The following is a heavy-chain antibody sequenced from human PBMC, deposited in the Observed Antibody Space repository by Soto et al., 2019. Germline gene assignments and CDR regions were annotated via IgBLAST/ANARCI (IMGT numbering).Heavy chain of an antibody. V-gene: IGHV3-23*01. Sequence: GGSLRLSCAASGFTFSSYAMSWVRQAPGKGLEWVSAISGSGGSTYYADSVKGRFTISRDNSKNTLYLQMNSLRAEDTAVYYCAIARVYDSSGYYFDYWGQGTLVTVSS. CDR2: ISGSGGST. CDR3: AIARVYDSSGYYFDY. CDR1: GFTFSSYA. D-gene: IGHD3-22*01. J-gene: IGHJ4*02.